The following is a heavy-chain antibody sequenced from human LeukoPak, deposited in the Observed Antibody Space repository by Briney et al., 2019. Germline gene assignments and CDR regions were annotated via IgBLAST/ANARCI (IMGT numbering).Heavy chain of an antibody. CDR1: GGTFSIYA. J-gene: IGHJ4*02. CDR2: IIPIFGTA. V-gene: IGHV1-69*06. CDR3: ARDYSSGWYFDP. Sequence: ASVKVSCKASGGTFSIYAISWVRQAPGQGVEWMGGIIPIFGTANYAQKFQGRVTITADKSTSTAYMELSSLRSEDTAVYYCARDYSSGWYFDPWGQGTLVTVSS. D-gene: IGHD6-25*01.